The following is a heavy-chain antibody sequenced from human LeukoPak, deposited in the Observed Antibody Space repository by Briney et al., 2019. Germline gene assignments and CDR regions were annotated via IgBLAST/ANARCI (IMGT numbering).Heavy chain of an antibody. Sequence: ASVNVSCKVSGYTLTELSMHWVRQAPGKGLEWMGGFDPEDGETIYAQKFQGRVTMTEDTSTDTAYMELSSLRSEDTAVYYCATFPSAPILRFLEWPIWGQGTMVTVSS. V-gene: IGHV1-24*01. D-gene: IGHD3-3*01. CDR2: FDPEDGET. CDR3: ATFPSAPILRFLEWPI. CDR1: GYTLTELS. J-gene: IGHJ3*02.